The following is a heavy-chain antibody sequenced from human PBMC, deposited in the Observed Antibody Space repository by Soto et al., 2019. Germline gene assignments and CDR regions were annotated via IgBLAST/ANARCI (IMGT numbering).Heavy chain of an antibody. CDR2: IYYSGST. CDR3: PRHWYSGITGTKGYYYYGMDV. CDR1: GGSISSSSYY. D-gene: IGHD1-7*01. J-gene: IGHJ6*02. Sequence: SETLSLTCTVSGGSISSSSYYWGWIRQPPGKGLEWIGSIYYSGSTYYNPSLKSRVTISVDTSKNQFSLKLSSVTAADTAVYYCPRHWYSGITGTKGYYYYGMDVWGQGTTVTVSS. V-gene: IGHV4-39*01.